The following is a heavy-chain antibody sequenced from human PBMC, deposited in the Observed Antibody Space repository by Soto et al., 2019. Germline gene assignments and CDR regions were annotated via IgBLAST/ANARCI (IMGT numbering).Heavy chain of an antibody. Sequence: ASVKVSCKASGYSFTSYGISWVRQAPGQGLEWMGWISAYNGSTNYAQKLQGRVTMTTDTSTSTAYMELRSLRSDDTAVYYCARGLDADCSGGSCYSTIAYYYYMDVWGKGTTVTVSS. D-gene: IGHD2-15*01. J-gene: IGHJ6*03. CDR1: GYSFTSYG. CDR3: ARGLDADCSGGSCYSTIAYYYYMDV. CDR2: ISAYNGST. V-gene: IGHV1-18*01.